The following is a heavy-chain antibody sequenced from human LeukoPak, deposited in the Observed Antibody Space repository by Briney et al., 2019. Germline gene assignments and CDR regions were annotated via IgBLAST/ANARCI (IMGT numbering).Heavy chain of an antibody. CDR2: IRYDGSNK. J-gene: IGHJ6*02. CDR3: AHQYQLLGSYYYYGMDV. D-gene: IGHD2-2*01. Sequence: PGGSLRLSCAASGFTFSSYGMHWVRQAPGKGLEWVAFIRYDGSNKYYADSVKGRFTISRDNSKNTLYLQMNSLRAEDTAVYYCAHQYQLLGSYYYYGMDVWGQGTLVTVSS. V-gene: IGHV3-30*02. CDR1: GFTFSSYG.